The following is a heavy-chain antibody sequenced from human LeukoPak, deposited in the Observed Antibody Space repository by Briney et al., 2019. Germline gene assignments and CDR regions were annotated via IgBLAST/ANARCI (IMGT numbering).Heavy chain of an antibody. CDR3: ARYCSGGSCYRGDAFDI. V-gene: IGHV4-59*08. CDR2: IYYSGST. Sequence: PSETPSLTCTVSGGSISSYYWSWIRQPPGKGLEWIGYIYYSGSTNYNPSLKSRVTISVDTSKNQFSLKLSSVTAADTAVYYCARYCSGGSCYRGDAFDIWGQGTMVTVSS. J-gene: IGHJ3*02. D-gene: IGHD2-15*01. CDR1: GGSISSYY.